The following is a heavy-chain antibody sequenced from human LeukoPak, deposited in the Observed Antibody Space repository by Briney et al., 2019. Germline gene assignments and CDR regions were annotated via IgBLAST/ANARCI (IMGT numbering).Heavy chain of an antibody. V-gene: IGHV3-74*01. J-gene: IGHJ2*01. CDR2: INSDGRII. CDR1: AFTFSNYW. CDR3: ARGRGWYFDR. Sequence: GGSLRLSCAASAFTFSNYWMHWVRHVPGKGLVWVSHINSDGRIINYADSVKGRFTISRDNAKNTLYLQMNSLRVEDTAVYYCARGRGWYFDRWGRRTLVTVSS. D-gene: IGHD3-10*01.